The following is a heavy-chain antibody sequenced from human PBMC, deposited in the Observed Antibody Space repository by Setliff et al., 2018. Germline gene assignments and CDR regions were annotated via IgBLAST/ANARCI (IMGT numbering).Heavy chain of an antibody. J-gene: IGHJ4*02. Sequence: GGSLRLSCAASGFTFSDYYMSWIRQAPGKGLEWVSYITNSGGTIYYADSVKGRFTISRDNAKNSLYLQMNSLRPEDTAVYYCAKGDTPMSPFLISGWGPGTLVTVSS. D-gene: IGHD5-18*01. V-gene: IGHV3-11*04. CDR2: ITNSGGTI. CDR3: AKGDTPMSPFLISG. CDR1: GFTFSDYY.